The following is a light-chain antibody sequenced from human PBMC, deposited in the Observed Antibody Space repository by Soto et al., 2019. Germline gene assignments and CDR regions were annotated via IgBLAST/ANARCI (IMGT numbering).Light chain of an antibody. J-gene: IGKJ1*01. CDR2: DAS. CDR3: QESFFTFGT. CDR1: PSISRR. V-gene: IGKV1-5*01. Sequence: DLRVAQAPTSLGASEHDKNTITCRASPSISRRLAWHPQTPGKAPKLLIYDASSFESGVPSRFSGRGSGTELTLTFDNLLRSRFSSCSGQESFFTFGTLGRGTKVDIK.